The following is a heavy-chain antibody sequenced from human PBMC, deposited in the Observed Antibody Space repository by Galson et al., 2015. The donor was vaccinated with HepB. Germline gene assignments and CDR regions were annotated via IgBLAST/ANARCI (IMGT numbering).Heavy chain of an antibody. CDR2: ISYDGSNK. Sequence: SLRLSCAASGFTFSSYAMHWVRQAPGKGLEWVAVISYDGSNKYYADSVKGRFTISRDNSKNTLYLQMNSLRAEDTAVYYCARDLRVFYGGNSHFDYWGQGTLVTVSS. V-gene: IGHV3-30*04. D-gene: IGHD4-23*01. J-gene: IGHJ4*02. CDR1: GFTFSSYA. CDR3: ARDLRVFYGGNSHFDY.